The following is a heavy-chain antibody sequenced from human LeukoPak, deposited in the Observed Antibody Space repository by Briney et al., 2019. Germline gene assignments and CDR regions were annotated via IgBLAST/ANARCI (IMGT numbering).Heavy chain of an antibody. CDR3: AREVDGSGSYYLDY. CDR1: GGSISSYY. V-gene: IGHV4-59*01. J-gene: IGHJ4*02. Sequence: SETLSLTCTVSGGSISSYYWSWIRQPPGKGLEWIGYIYYSGSTNYNPSLKSRVTISVDTSKNQFSLTLRSVTAADTAVYYCAREVDGSGSYYLDYWGQGTLVTVSS. CDR2: IYYSGST. D-gene: IGHD3-10*01.